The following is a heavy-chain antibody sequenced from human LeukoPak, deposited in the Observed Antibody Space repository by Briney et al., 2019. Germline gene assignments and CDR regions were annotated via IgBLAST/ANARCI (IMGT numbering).Heavy chain of an antibody. CDR3: AKPAKVVVLADFDY. Sequence: GGSLRLSCAASGFTLSSYGMHWVRQAPGKGLEWVAVVSYDGSNKYYADSVKGRFTISRDKLYLQMNSLRAEDTAVYYCAKPAKVVVLADFDYWGQGTLVTVSS. CDR2: VSYDGSNK. V-gene: IGHV3-30*18. CDR1: GFTLSSYG. J-gene: IGHJ4*02. D-gene: IGHD2-2*01.